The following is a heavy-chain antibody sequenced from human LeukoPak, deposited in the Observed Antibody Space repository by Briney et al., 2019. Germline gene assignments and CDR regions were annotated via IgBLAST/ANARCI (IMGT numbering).Heavy chain of an antibody. CDR3: AREENGGYVGNY. J-gene: IGHJ4*02. Sequence: GGSLRLSCAASGFTFSSYWMSWVRQAPGKGLEWVSSISSSSSYIYYAGSVKGRFTISRDNAKNSLYLQMNSLRAEDTAVYYCAREENGGYVGNYWGQGTLVTVSS. V-gene: IGHV3-21*01. D-gene: IGHD5-12*01. CDR1: GFTFSSYW. CDR2: ISSSSSYI.